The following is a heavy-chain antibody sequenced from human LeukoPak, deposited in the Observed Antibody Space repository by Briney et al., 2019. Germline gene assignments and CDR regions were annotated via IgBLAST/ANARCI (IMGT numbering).Heavy chain of an antibody. V-gene: IGHV3-53*01. CDR1: GFTVSTNY. CDR3: AKSQGNFDWLSPLDY. J-gene: IGHJ4*02. CDR2: IYRGGRT. Sequence: GGSLRLSCAASGFTVSTNYMSWVRQAPGKGLEWVSVIYRGGRTYYADSVKGRFTISRDNSKNTLYLQMNSLRAEDTAVYYCAKSQGNFDWLSPLDYWGQGTLVTVSS. D-gene: IGHD3-9*01.